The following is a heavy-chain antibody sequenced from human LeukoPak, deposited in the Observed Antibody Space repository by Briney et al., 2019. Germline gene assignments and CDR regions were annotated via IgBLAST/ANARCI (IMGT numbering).Heavy chain of an antibody. V-gene: IGHV1-18*01. CDR1: GYTFTSYG. CDR2: ISAYNGNT. J-gene: IGHJ4*02. D-gene: IGHD2-8*02. Sequence: ASVKVSCKASGYTFTSYGISWVRQAPGQGLEWMGWISAYNGNTNYAQKFRGRVTMTRDTSTSTVYMDLSSLRSEDTAMYFCAREESGGYFDNWGQGTLVTVSS. CDR3: AREESGGYFDN.